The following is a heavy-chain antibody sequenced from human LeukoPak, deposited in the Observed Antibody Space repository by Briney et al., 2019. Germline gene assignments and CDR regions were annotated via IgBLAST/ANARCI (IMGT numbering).Heavy chain of an antibody. V-gene: IGHV4-59*08. Sequence: TSETLSLTCTVSGGSISSYYWSWIRQPPGKGLEWIGYIYYSGSTNYNPSLKSRVTISVDTSKNQFSLKLSSVTAADTAVYYCARSFTVAGAFDIWGQGTMVTVSS. CDR1: GGSISSYY. J-gene: IGHJ3*02. CDR2: IYYSGST. CDR3: ARSFTVAGAFDI. D-gene: IGHD4-23*01.